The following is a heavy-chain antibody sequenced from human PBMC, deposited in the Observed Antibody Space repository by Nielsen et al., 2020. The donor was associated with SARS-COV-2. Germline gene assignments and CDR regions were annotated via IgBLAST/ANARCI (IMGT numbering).Heavy chain of an antibody. V-gene: IGHV1-24*01. D-gene: IGHD5-12*01. CDR3: ATVSRGYSGYDYGGYFDY. CDR2: FDPEDGET. Sequence: ASVKVSCKVSGYTLTELSMHWVRQAPGKGLEWMGGFDPEDGETIYAQKFQGRVTMTEDTSTDTAYMELSSLRSEDTAVYYCATVSRGYSGYDYGGYFDYWGQGNLVTVSS. J-gene: IGHJ4*02. CDR1: GYTLTELS.